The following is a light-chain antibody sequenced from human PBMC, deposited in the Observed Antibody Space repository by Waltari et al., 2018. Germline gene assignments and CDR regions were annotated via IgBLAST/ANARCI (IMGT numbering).Light chain of an antibody. CDR2: RVS. Sequence: THSPLSLPVTLGQPASLSCKSSRSLVHTDGNTFFYWYHQRPGQSPRRLIYRVSNRDSGVPDRFSGSGSGTDFTLRISRVEAEDVGIYYCMQGTHWPLTFGGGTKVEIK. V-gene: IGKV2-30*02. CDR3: MQGTHWPLT. J-gene: IGKJ4*01. CDR1: RSLVHTDGNTF.